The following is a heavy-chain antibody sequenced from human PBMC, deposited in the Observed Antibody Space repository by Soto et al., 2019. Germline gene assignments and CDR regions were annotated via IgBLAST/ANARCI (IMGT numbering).Heavy chain of an antibody. J-gene: IGHJ6*02. Sequence: VASVKVSCKASGGTFSSYAISWVRQAPGQGLEWMGGIIPIFGTANYAQKFQGRVTITADESTSTAYMELSSLRSEDTAVYYCARDRDYYGSGSFYGMDVWGQGTTVTVSS. D-gene: IGHD3-10*01. V-gene: IGHV1-69*13. CDR2: IIPIFGTA. CDR3: ARDRDYYGSGSFYGMDV. CDR1: GGTFSSYA.